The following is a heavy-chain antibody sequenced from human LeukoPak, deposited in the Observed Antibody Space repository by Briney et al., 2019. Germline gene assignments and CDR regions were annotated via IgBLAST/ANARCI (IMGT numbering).Heavy chain of an antibody. CDR1: GGSISSYY. Sequence: PSETLSLTCTVSGGSISSYYWSWIRQPPGKGLEWIGYIYYSGSTNYNPSPKSRVTISVHTSKNQFSLKLSSVPAADTAVYYCARGEMATMRGIDYWGQGTLVTVSS. D-gene: IGHD5-24*01. J-gene: IGHJ4*02. CDR2: IYYSGST. V-gene: IGHV4-59*01. CDR3: ARGEMATMRGIDY.